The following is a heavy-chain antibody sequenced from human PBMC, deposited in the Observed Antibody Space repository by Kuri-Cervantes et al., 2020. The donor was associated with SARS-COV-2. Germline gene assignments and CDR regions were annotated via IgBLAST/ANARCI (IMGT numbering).Heavy chain of an antibody. V-gene: IGHV3-30*18. CDR3: AKEERTAFDY. Sequence: SCAASGFTFSSYGMHWVRQAPGKGLEWVAVISYDGSNKYYADSVKGRFTISRDNSKNTLYLQMNSLRAEDTAVYYCAKEERTAFDYWGQGTLVTVSS. CDR1: GFTFSSYG. J-gene: IGHJ4*02. CDR2: ISYDGSNK.